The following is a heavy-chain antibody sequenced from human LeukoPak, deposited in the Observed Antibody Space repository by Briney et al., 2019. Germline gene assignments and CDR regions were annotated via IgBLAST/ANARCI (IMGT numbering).Heavy chain of an antibody. CDR2: IYYSGST. CDR3: ARGYYDILTGLANDAFDI. CDR1: GGSISSYY. J-gene: IGHJ3*02. D-gene: IGHD3-9*01. V-gene: IGHV4-59*01. Sequence: SETLSLTCTVSGGSISSYYWSWIRQPPGKGLEWIGYIYYSGSTNYNPSLKSRVTISVDTSKNQFSLKLSSVTAVDTAVYYCARGYYDILTGLANDAFDIWGQGTMVTVSS.